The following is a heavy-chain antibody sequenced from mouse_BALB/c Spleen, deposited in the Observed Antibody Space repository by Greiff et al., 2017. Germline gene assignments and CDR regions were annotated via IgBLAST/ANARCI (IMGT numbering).Heavy chain of an antibody. V-gene: IGHV5-17*02. J-gene: IGHJ4*01. D-gene: IGHD2-4*01. CDR1: GFTFSSFG. CDR3: ARGLRGAMDY. CDR2: ISSGSSTI. Sequence: EVHLVESGGGLVQPGGSRKLSCAASGFTFSSFGMHWVRQAPEKGLEWVAYISSGSSTIYYADTVKGRFTISRDNPKNTLFLQMTSLRSEDTAMYYCARGLRGAMDYWGQGTSVTVSS.